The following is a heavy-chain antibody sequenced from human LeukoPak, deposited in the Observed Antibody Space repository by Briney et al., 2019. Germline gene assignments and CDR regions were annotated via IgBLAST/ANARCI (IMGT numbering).Heavy chain of an antibody. CDR1: GFTFSCYG. CDR2: IWYDGSNK. J-gene: IGHJ4*02. Sequence: PGGSLRLSCAASGFTFSCYGMHWVRQAPGKGLEWVAVIWYDGSNKYYADSVKGRFTISRDNSKNTLYLQMNSLRAEDTAVYYCARGQGITMVRGVIMAIDYWGQGTLVTVSS. CDR3: ARGQGITMVRGVIMAIDY. V-gene: IGHV3-33*01. D-gene: IGHD3-10*01.